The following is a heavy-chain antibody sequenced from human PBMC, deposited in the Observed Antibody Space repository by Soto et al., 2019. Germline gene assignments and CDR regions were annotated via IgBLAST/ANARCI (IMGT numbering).Heavy chain of an antibody. CDR1: GGSISSSIYY. CDR3: ARGRPIYDFWSGYFDY. J-gene: IGHJ4*02. CDR2: IYFSGST. D-gene: IGHD3-3*01. V-gene: IGHV4-39*01. Sequence: SSETLSLTCTVSGGSISSSIYYWGWIRQPPGKGLEYIGSIYFSGSTYYNPSLKSRVTISVDTSKNQFSLKLRSVTAADTAVYYCARGRPIYDFWSGYFDYWGRGTLVTVSS.